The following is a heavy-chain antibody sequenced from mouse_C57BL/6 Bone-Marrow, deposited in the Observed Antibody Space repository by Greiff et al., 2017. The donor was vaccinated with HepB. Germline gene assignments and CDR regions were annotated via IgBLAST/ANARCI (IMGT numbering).Heavy chain of an antibody. CDR1: GYAFSSSW. Sequence: VVKPGASVKISCKASGYAFSSSWMNWVKQRPGKGLEWIGRIYPGDGDTNYNGKFKGKATLTADKSSSTAYMQLSSLTSEDSAVYFCARRSNLPKWYFDVWGTGTTVTVSS. D-gene: IGHD2-5*01. CDR2: IYPGDGDT. CDR3: ARRSNLPKWYFDV. V-gene: IGHV1-82*01. J-gene: IGHJ1*03.